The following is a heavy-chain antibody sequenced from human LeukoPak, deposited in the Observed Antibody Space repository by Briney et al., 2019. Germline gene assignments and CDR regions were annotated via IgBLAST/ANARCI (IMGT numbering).Heavy chain of an antibody. J-gene: IGHJ6*03. CDR1: GFTFSSYW. V-gene: IGHV3-74*01. D-gene: IGHD3-3*01. CDR3: ARDREDDFWSGKWYYYYYMDV. Sequence: PGGSLRLSCAASGFTFSSYWMHWVRQAPGKGLVWVSRINSDGSSTSYADSVKGRFTISRDNAKNTLYLQMNSLRAEDTAIYYCARDREDDFWSGKWYYYYYMDVWGKGTTVTVSS. CDR2: INSDGSST.